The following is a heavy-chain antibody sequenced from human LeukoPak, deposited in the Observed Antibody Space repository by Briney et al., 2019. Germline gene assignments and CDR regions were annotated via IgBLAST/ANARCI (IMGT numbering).Heavy chain of an antibody. CDR3: ARGGSGYCSSTSCYSNAFDI. J-gene: IGHJ3*02. Sequence: PGGFLRLPCAASGFTFSTYPMHWVRQAPGKGLEWVAVISYDGSNKYYADSVKGRFTISRDNSKNTLYLQMNSLRAEDTAVYYCARGGSGYCSSTSCYSNAFDIWGQGTMVTVSS. V-gene: IGHV3-30-3*01. CDR1: GFTFSTYP. CDR2: ISYDGSNK. D-gene: IGHD2-2*02.